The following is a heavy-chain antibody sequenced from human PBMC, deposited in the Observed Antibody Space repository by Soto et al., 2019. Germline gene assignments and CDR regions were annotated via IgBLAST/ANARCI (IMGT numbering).Heavy chain of an antibody. CDR2: IYYSGST. CDR3: ARHTPAISISDH. CDR1: GGSISSSSYY. Sequence: SETLSLTCTVSGGSISSSSYYWGWIRQPPGKGLEWIGSIYYSGSTYYNLSLKSRVTISVDTSKNQFSLKLSSVTAADTAVYYCARHTPAISISDHWGQGTLVTVSS. D-gene: IGHD2-15*01. J-gene: IGHJ4*02. V-gene: IGHV4-39*01.